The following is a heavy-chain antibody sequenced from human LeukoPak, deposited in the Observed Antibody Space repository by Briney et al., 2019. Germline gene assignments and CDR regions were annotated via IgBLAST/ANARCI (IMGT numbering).Heavy chain of an antibody. D-gene: IGHD3-10*01. Sequence: HPGGSLRLSCAASGFTFSSYAMTWVRQAPGKGLEWVSGINGSGGRTYYGDSVKGRFTISRDNSKNTLYLQMNSLRVEDTAVYYCAKGGPWFDPWGQGTLVTVSS. V-gene: IGHV3-23*01. CDR2: INGSGGRT. J-gene: IGHJ5*02. CDR3: AKGGPWFDP. CDR1: GFTFSSYA.